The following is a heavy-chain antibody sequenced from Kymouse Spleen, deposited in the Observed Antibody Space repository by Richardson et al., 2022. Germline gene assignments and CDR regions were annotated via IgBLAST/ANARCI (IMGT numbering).Heavy chain of an antibody. Sequence: QLQLQESGPGLVKPSETLSLTCTVSGGSISSSSYYWGWIRQPPGKGLEWIGSIYYSGSTYYNPSLKSRVTISVDTSKNQFSLKLSSVTAADTAVYYCARDYYGSGSMGDYFDYWGQGTLVTVSS. D-gene: IGHD3-10*01. CDR3: ARDYYGSGSMGDYFDY. CDR2: IYYSGST. CDR1: GGSISSSSYY. J-gene: IGHJ4*02. V-gene: IGHV4-39*01.